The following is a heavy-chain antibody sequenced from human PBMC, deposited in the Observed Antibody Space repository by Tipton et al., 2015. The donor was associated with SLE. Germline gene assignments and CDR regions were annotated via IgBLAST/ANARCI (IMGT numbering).Heavy chain of an antibody. CDR1: GFTFGDYA. V-gene: IGHV3-9*01. Sequence: SLRLSCTASGFTFGDYAMSWVRQAPGKGLEWVSGISWNSGSIGYADSVKGRFTISRDNAKNSLYLQMNSLRAEDTALYYCAKDGAVAGPRSLDYWGQGTLVTVSS. CDR2: ISWNSGSI. D-gene: IGHD6-19*01. J-gene: IGHJ4*02. CDR3: AKDGAVAGPRSLDY.